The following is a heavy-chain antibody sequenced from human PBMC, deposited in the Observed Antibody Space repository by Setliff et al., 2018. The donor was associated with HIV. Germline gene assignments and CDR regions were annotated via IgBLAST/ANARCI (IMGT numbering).Heavy chain of an antibody. CDR1: GFIFDSYT. V-gene: IGHV3-30*14. CDR2: ISYDGNDK. D-gene: IGHD6-13*01. J-gene: IGHJ4*02. CDR3: VRDTEVSSSWSFDY. Sequence: PGGSLRLSCAASGFIFDSYTLHWVRQTPGKGLEWVAVISYDGNDKYYGDSVKGRFTISRDNSKNTIFLQMNGLRGDDTAIYYCVRDTEVSSSWSFDYWGQGTLVTVSS.